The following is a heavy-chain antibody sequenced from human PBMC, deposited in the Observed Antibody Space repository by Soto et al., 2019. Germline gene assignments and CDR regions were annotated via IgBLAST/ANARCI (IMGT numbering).Heavy chain of an antibody. CDR1: GYTFTSYD. CDR3: ASQQLGPSYYYGMDV. J-gene: IGHJ6*02. V-gene: IGHV1-69*13. CDR2: IIPIFGTA. D-gene: IGHD6-6*01. Sequence: SVKVSCKASGYTFTSYDINWVRQATGQGLEWMGGIIPIFGTANYAQKFQGRVTITADESTSTAYMELSSLRSEDTAVYYCASQQLGPSYYYGMDVWGQGTTVTVSS.